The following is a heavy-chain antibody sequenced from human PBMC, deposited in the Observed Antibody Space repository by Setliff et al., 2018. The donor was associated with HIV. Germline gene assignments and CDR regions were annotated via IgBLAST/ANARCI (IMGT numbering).Heavy chain of an antibody. Sequence: ASVKVSCKASGSTSISYGVSWARQAPGQGLEWIGWISTYNGNTHYAQKVQGRITMTTDTSTTTSYMELRSLRSDDTAVYYCARVVEASWFDTWGQGTLVTVSS. J-gene: IGHJ5*02. V-gene: IGHV1-18*01. CDR1: GSTSISYG. CDR3: ARVVEASWFDT. CDR2: ISTYNGNT.